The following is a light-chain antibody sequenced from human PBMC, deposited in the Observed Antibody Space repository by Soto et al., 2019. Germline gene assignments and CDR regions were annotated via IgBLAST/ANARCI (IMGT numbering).Light chain of an antibody. V-gene: IGKV1-5*03. Sequence: DIQMTQSPSTLSASVGDRVTITCRASQSVSTWLAWYQQKPGKAPHLLIFKASTLESGVPSRFSGSGSGTEFTLTITSPQPDDLATYYYQQYNVHPPWTFGQGTKVEIK. CDR1: QSVSTW. J-gene: IGKJ1*01. CDR2: KAS. CDR3: QQYNVHPPWT.